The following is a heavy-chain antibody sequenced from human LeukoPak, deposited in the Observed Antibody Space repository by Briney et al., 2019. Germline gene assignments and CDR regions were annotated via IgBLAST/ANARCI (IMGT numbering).Heavy chain of an antibody. Sequence: GGSLRLSCAASGLTFKTHWMSWVRQAPGKGLEWVATIKQDGSDKYYVGSVAGRFTVSRDNAKNSLYLHMNGLRVEDTAVYYCARNKKGDRYTYGHDYWGQGTLVAVSS. CDR3: ARNKKGDRYTYGHDY. V-gene: IGHV3-7*01. D-gene: IGHD5-18*01. CDR2: IKQDGSDK. J-gene: IGHJ4*02. CDR1: GLTFKTHW.